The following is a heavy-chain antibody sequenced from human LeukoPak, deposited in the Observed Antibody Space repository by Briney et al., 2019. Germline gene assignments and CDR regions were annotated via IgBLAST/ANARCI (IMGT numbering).Heavy chain of an antibody. Sequence: ASVKVSCKASGGTFSSYAISWVRQAPGQGLEWMGGIIPIFGTANYAQKFQGRVTITADESTSTAYMELSSPRSEDTAVYYCARDRSGGWYGYRGFDYWGQGTLVTVSS. D-gene: IGHD6-19*01. J-gene: IGHJ4*02. V-gene: IGHV1-69*01. CDR3: ARDRSGGWYGYRGFDY. CDR1: GGTFSSYA. CDR2: IIPIFGTA.